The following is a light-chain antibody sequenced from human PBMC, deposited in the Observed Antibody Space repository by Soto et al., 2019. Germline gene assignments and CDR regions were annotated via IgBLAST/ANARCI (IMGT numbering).Light chain of an antibody. J-gene: IGLJ2*01. CDR2: EVS. CDR3: SSFTRSNTLV. Sequence: QSVLTQPASVSGSPGQSIAISCSGTSSDIGYYNYVSWYQKNPGKAPRLVIYEVSNRPSGVSRRFSGSKSDNMASLIISGLQAEDEAEYYCSSFTRSNTLVFGGGTKLTVL. V-gene: IGLV2-14*01. CDR1: SSDIGYYNY.